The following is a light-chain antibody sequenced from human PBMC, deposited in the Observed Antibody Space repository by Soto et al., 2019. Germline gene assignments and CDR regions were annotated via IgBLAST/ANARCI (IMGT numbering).Light chain of an antibody. Sequence: QSALTQPASVSGSPGQSITISCTGTSSDVGGYNYVYWFQQHPGKAPKLMLSEVSNRPSGVSNRFSGSKSGNTASLTISGLQAEDEADYYCSSYTTSSTWVFGGGTKLTVL. V-gene: IGLV2-14*01. CDR1: SSDVGGYNY. J-gene: IGLJ3*02. CDR2: EVS. CDR3: SSYTTSSTWV.